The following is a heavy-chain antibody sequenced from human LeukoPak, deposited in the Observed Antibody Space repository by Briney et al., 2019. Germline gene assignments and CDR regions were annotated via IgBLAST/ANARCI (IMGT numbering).Heavy chain of an antibody. V-gene: IGHV3-21*01. CDR1: GFTFSSYS. CDR3: ARDKYSSSWYSFIDY. J-gene: IGHJ4*02. CDR2: ISSSSSYI. Sequence: GGSLRLSCAASGFTFSSYSMNWVRQAPGKGLEWVSSISSSSSYIYYADSVKGRFTISRDNAKNSLYLQMNSLRAEDTAVYYRARDKYSSSWYSFIDYWGQGTLVTVAS. D-gene: IGHD6-13*01.